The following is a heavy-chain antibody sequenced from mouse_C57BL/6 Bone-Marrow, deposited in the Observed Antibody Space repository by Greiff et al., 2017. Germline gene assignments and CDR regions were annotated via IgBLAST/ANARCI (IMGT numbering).Heavy chain of an antibody. V-gene: IGHV2-9*01. CDR3: AKRGFSNYGYAMHD. CDR1: GFSLTSYG. D-gene: IGHD2-5*01. Sequence: VKLVESGPGLVAPSQSLSITCTVSGFSLTSYGVDWVRQPPGKGLEWLGVIWGGGSTNYNSALMSRLSISKDNTKSQVFLRMNSLQTDDTAMYYCAKRGFSNYGYAMHDWGKGTSVTVAS. CDR2: IWGGGST. J-gene: IGHJ4*01.